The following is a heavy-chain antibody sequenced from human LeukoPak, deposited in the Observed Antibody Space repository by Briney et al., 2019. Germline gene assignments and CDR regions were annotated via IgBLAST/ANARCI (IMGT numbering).Heavy chain of an antibody. CDR1: GGSISSYY. J-gene: IGHJ3*02. Sequence: SETLSLTCTVSGGSISSYYWSWIRQPAGKGLEWIGRIYTSGSTNYNPSLKSRVTMSVDTSKNQFSLKLSSVTAADTAVYYCARDSPLDYYDSSGDAFDIWGQGTMVTVPS. V-gene: IGHV4-4*07. D-gene: IGHD3-22*01. CDR2: IYTSGST. CDR3: ARDSPLDYYDSSGDAFDI.